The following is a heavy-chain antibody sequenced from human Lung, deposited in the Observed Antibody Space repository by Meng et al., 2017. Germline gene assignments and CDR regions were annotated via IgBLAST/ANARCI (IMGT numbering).Heavy chain of an antibody. Sequence: LVGAGAGLGLPGGSLRLSCAASGFSFSSYAMSWVRHAPGKGLEWVSALSGGCFTPYYADSVKGRFAISRHNSKNTLYLQMNSLRAEDTALYYCAKYSYGLGDYLDYWGQGALVTVSS. V-gene: IGHV3-23*04. D-gene: IGHD3-10*01. CDR1: GFSFSSYA. CDR2: LSGGCFTP. CDR3: AKYSYGLGDYLDY. J-gene: IGHJ4*02.